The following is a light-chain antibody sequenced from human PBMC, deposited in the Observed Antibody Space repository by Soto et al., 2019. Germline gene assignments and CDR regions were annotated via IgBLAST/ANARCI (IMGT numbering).Light chain of an antibody. CDR3: QLYKNYSWT. CDR2: DAS. CDR1: QNINNW. Sequence: DIQMTQSPSTLSASVGDRVTITCRTSQNINNWLAWYQQKPGKAPNLLIYDASNLESGVPSRFSGSGSGTEFTLTISSLQPDDFATYYCQLYKNYSWTFGQGTKVEIK. V-gene: IGKV1-5*01. J-gene: IGKJ1*01.